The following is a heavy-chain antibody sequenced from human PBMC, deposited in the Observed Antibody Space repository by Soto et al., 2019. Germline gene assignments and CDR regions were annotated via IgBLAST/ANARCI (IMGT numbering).Heavy chain of an antibody. CDR3: ARGQGYYFDY. V-gene: IGHV4-31*02. CDR2: IYYSGST. Sequence: WTWLRQHPGKGLEWIGYIYYSGSTYYNPSLKGRLTISSDTSKNQFFLNLSSVTAADTAVYYCARGQGYYFDYWGQGTLVTVSS. J-gene: IGHJ4*02.